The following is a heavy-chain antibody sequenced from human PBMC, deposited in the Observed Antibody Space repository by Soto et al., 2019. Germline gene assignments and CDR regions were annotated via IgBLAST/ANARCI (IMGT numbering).Heavy chain of an antibody. CDR3: ARNMPSGRDRFDA. Sequence: GRLMRLSCAAAGVTRSNFWMHWVRQVPGKGLVWVSRINSDGSTTNYADSVKGRFTISRDNAKKTLYLQMNSLRAEDTAVYYCARNMPSGRDRFDAWGQGTLVTVSS. J-gene: IGHJ5*02. V-gene: IGHV3-74*01. CDR1: GVTRSNFW. CDR2: INSDGSTT. D-gene: IGHD1-26*01.